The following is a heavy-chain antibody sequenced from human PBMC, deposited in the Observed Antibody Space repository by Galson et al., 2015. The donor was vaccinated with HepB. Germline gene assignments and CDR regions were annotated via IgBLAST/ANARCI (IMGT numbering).Heavy chain of an antibody. V-gene: IGHV3-30-3*01. CDR2: ISYDGSNK. CDR1: GFTFSSYA. Sequence: SLRLSCAASGFTFSSYAMHWVRQAPGKGLEWVAVISYDGSNKYYADSVKGRFTISRDNSKNTLYLQMNSLRAGDTAVYYCARPDYGGNQMPFDYWGQGTLVTVSS. CDR3: ARPDYGGNQMPFDY. D-gene: IGHD4-23*01. J-gene: IGHJ4*02.